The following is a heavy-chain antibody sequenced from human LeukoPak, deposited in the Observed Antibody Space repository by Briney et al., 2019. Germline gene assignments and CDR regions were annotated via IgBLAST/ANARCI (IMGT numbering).Heavy chain of an antibody. J-gene: IGHJ4*02. CDR1: GFTFSSIS. V-gene: IGHV3-21*01. CDR2: ISSTSIYI. D-gene: IGHD5-24*01. CDR3: ASDFGAYMDSIMGYLGRFDS. Sequence: GGSLRLSCAASGFTFSSISMGWVRQAPGKGLEWVSGISSTSIYIYHADSLEGRFTISRDNAENSLYLQMTSLRAEDTGVYYCASDFGAYMDSIMGYLGRFDSWGRGTLVTVSS.